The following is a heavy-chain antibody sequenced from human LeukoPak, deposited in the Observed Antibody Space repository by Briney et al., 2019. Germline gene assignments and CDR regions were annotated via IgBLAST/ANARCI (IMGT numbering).Heavy chain of an antibody. CDR2: IIPIFGTA. D-gene: IGHD3-10*01. CDR3: AAFITMVRGATLGYYYYMDV. Sequence: GASVKVSCKASGGTFSSYTISWVRQAPGQGLEWMGGIIPIFGTANYAQKFQGRVTMTRNTSISTAYMELSSLRSEDTAVYYCAAFITMVRGATLGYYYYMDVWGKGTTVTISS. J-gene: IGHJ6*03. CDR1: GGTFSSYT. V-gene: IGHV1-69*05.